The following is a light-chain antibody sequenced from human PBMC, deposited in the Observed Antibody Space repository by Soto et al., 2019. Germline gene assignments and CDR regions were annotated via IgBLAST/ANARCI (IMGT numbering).Light chain of an antibody. CDR2: DAS. V-gene: IGKV3-11*01. J-gene: IGKJ2*01. CDR1: QSVSSY. CDR3: QQRSNWPPYT. Sequence: EIVLTQSPATLSLFPGERATLSCRASQSVSSYLAWYQQKPGQAPRLLIYDASNRATGIPARFSGSGSGTDFTLTISSLEPEDFADYYCQQRSNWPPYTFGQWTKLEIK.